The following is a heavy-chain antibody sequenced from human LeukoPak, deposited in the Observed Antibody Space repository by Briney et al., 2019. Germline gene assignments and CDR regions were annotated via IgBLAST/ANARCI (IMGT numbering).Heavy chain of an antibody. D-gene: IGHD4-17*01. CDR3: AKDHGDYSFDY. CDR1: GFPFSSYA. V-gene: IGHV3-23*01. J-gene: IGHJ4*02. CDR2: LSGNGAKT. Sequence: GGSMRLSCAASGFPFSSYALSWLRQAPGKGLEWVSALSGNGAKTYYADSVKGRFTVYRDNSKNTLYLQMNSLRVDDTAIYYCAKDHGDYSFDYWGQGTLVTVSS.